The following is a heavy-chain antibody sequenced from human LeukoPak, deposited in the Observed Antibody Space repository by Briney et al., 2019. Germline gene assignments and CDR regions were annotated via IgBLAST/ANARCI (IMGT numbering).Heavy chain of an antibody. D-gene: IGHD3-16*01. CDR1: GVSITSGSYY. CDR3: ARGASPKDAVFFDY. V-gene: IGHV4-61*02. J-gene: IGHJ4*02. Sequence: AQTLSLTCSVSGVSITSGSYYWGWIRQSAGKGLEWIGRVHSSGDIYHNAAFRSRAAVSGDASKNQFSLQLNSVTAADTAVYYCARGASPKDAVFFDYWGQGAVTTVSS. CDR2: VHSSGDI.